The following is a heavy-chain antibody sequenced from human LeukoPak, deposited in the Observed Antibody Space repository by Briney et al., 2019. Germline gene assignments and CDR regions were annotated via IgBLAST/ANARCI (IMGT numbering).Heavy chain of an antibody. Sequence: GASVKVSCKASGYTFTGYYMHWVRQAPGQGLEWMGWVNPNSGGTNYAQKFQGRVTMTRDTSIGTAYMELSRLRSDDTAVYYCARDGAQPYYYGSGSQNWFDPWGQGTLVTVSS. V-gene: IGHV1-2*02. J-gene: IGHJ5*02. CDR3: ARDGAQPYYYGSGSQNWFDP. CDR1: GYTFTGYY. CDR2: VNPNSGGT. D-gene: IGHD3-10*01.